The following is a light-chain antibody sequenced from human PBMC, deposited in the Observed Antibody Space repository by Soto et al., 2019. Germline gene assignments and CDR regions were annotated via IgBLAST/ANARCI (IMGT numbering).Light chain of an antibody. Sequence: EVVLTQSPGTLSLSPGERATVSCRASQSVTSNYLAWYQQKPGQAPRLLIYGASIRASDIPARFSGSGSGTDFTLTISRLEPEDFALYYCQQYNSYSWTFGQGTKVEIK. CDR3: QQYNSYSWT. CDR2: GAS. V-gene: IGKV3-20*01. CDR1: QSVTSNY. J-gene: IGKJ1*01.